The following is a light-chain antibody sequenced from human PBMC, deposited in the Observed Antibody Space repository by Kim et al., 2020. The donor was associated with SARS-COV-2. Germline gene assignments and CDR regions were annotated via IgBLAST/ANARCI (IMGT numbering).Light chain of an antibody. CDR2: EVS. Sequence: QSALTQPPSASGSPGQSVTISCTGTSSDVGGYNYVSWYQHHPGKAPKLIIYEVSKRPSGVPDRFSGSKSGNTASLTVSGLQAEDEADYYCSSYAGSNNSLYVFGTGTKVTVL. CDR3: SSYAGSNNSLYV. V-gene: IGLV2-8*01. J-gene: IGLJ1*01. CDR1: SSDVGGYNY.